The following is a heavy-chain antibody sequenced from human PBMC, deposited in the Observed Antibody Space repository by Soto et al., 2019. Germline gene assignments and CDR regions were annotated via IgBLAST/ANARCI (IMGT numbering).Heavy chain of an antibody. J-gene: IGHJ4*02. CDR3: ARDKITGLFDY. D-gene: IGHD2-8*02. Sequence: QVQLQQWGAGLLKPSETLSLTCAVYGGSFSGYYWTWIRQPPGTGLEWIGEINHSGSTNYNPSLTSRVTLSVDTSQKQFSLKLTSVTAADTAVYYCARDKITGLFDYWGQGTLVTVSS. V-gene: IGHV4-34*01. CDR2: INHSGST. CDR1: GGSFSGYY.